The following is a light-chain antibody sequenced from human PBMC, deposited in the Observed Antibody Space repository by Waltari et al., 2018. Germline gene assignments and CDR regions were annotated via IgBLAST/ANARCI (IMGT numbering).Light chain of an antibody. J-gene: IGKJ2*01. CDR1: QTITSH. V-gene: IGKV1-39*01. CDR3: QQSYITPYT. Sequence: TCRASQTITSHLNWCQQQPGRAPKLLIHTASSLQSGVPSRFSGSGSGTQFTLTISSLQPEDFATYFCQQSYITPYTFGQGTKVEIK. CDR2: TAS.